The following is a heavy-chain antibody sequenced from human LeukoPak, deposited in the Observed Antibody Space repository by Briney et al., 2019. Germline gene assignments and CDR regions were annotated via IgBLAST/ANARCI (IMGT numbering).Heavy chain of an antibody. CDR2: INPNSGGT. Sequence: ASVKASCKASGYTFTGYYMHWVRQAPGQGLEWMGRINPNSGGTNYAQKFQGRVTMTRDTSISTAYMELSRLRSDDTAVYYCARDTSGSKPFDYWGQGTLVIVSS. CDR3: ARDTSGSKPFDY. CDR1: GYTFTGYY. D-gene: IGHD3-10*01. V-gene: IGHV1-2*06. J-gene: IGHJ4*02.